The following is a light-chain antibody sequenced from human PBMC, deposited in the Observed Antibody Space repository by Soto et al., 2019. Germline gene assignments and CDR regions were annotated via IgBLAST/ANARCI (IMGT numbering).Light chain of an antibody. CDR3: SSYAASNKLGV. CDR2: EVS. Sequence: QSALTQPPSASGSPGQSVPISCIGTSSDVGGYNYVSWYQQHPGKAPKLMIYEVSKRPSGVPDRFSGSKSGNTASLTVSGLQAEDEADYYCSSYAASNKLGVFGGGTKLTVL. J-gene: IGLJ2*01. V-gene: IGLV2-8*01. CDR1: SSDVGGYNY.